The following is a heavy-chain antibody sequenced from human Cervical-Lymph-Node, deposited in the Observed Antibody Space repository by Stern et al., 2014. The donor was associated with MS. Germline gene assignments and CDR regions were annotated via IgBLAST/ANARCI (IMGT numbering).Heavy chain of an antibody. D-gene: IGHD3-10*01. CDR1: GGTFSSYA. CDR2: IIPIFGTA. CDR3: ARDPSMVRGRRYHYYGMDV. J-gene: IGHJ6*02. V-gene: IGHV1-69*01. Sequence: VQLVQSGAEVKKPGSSVKVSCKASGGTFSSYAISWVRQAPGQGLEWMGGIIPIFGTANYAQKFQGRVTITADESTSTAYMELSSLRSEDTAVYYCARDPSMVRGRRYHYYGMDVWGQGTTVTVSS.